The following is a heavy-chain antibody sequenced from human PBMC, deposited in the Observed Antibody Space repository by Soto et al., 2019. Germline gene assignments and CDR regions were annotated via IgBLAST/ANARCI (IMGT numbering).Heavy chain of an antibody. Sequence: GGSLRLSCAASGLTFSSYWMSWARQATGKGLEWVANIKQDGSEKYYVDSVKGRFTISRDNAKNSLYLQMNSLRAEDTAVYYCARVTIFGVVVSMDPDAFDIWGQGTMVT. V-gene: IGHV3-7*01. D-gene: IGHD3-3*01. J-gene: IGHJ3*02. CDR1: GLTFSSYW. CDR3: ARVTIFGVVVSMDPDAFDI. CDR2: IKQDGSEK.